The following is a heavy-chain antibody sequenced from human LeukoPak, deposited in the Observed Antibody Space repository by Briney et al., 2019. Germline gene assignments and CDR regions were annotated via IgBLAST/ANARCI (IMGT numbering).Heavy chain of an antibody. CDR3: ARAEDSEYYYDRPFDY. D-gene: IGHD3-22*01. CDR1: GYTFTGYY. CDR2: INPNSGGT. V-gene: IGHV1-2*02. J-gene: IGHJ4*02. Sequence: ASVKVSCKASGYTFTGYYMHWVRQAPGQGLEWMGWINPNSGGTNYAQKFQGRVTMTRDTFISTAYMELSRLRSDDTAVYYCARAEDSEYYYDRPFDYWGQGTLVTVSS.